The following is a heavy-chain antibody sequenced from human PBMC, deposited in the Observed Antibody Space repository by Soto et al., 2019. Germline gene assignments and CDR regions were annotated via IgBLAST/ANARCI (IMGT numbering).Heavy chain of an antibody. CDR1: GFSFSSYG. V-gene: IGHV3-30*18. Sequence: GESLRLSCAASGFSFSSYGMHWVRQAPGRGLEWVTVISNDGNRKYYGESVKGRFSVSRDNDKDTLYLQMNGLRPEDTGVYYCAKDRRQLSALDMWGQGTTVTVS. CDR3: AKDRRQLSALDM. CDR2: ISNDGNRK. D-gene: IGHD6-6*01. J-gene: IGHJ3*02.